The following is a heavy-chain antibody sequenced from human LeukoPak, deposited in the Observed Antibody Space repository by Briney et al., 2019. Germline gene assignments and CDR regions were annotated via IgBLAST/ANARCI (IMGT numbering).Heavy chain of an antibody. CDR1: GDSISSRSYY. Sequence: PSETLPLTCTVSGDSISSRSYYWAWIRQPPGKGLEWIGTSYYNGDTYYKPSLKSRVTIFLDTSKNHFSLRLSSVAAADTAVYYCAREDVITTTFDYWGQGTLVTVSS. J-gene: IGHJ4*02. V-gene: IGHV4-39*02. D-gene: IGHD3-22*01. CDR3: AREDVITTTFDY. CDR2: SYYNGDT.